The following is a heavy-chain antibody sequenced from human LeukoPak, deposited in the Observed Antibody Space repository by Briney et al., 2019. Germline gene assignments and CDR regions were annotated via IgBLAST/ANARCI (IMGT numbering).Heavy chain of an antibody. Sequence: ASVKVSCKASGYAFTSCGISWVRQAPGQGLEWMGWISAYDTKTNYAQNLQGRVTMTTDTSTSTAYMELRSLRSDDTAMYYCAKDIVLVVAATPGDAFDIWGQGTMVTVSS. V-gene: IGHV1-18*01. CDR3: AKDIVLVVAATPGDAFDI. CDR1: GYAFTSCG. J-gene: IGHJ3*02. D-gene: IGHD2-15*01. CDR2: ISAYDTKT.